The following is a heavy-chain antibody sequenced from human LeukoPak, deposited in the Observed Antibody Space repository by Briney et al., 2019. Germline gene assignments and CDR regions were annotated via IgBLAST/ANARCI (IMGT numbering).Heavy chain of an antibody. J-gene: IGHJ6*02. D-gene: IGHD5-18*01. CDR1: GFSPRTSGMC. CDR3: ARIHRYGPAGYYGMGV. V-gene: IGHV2-70*11. CDR2: IDWDDDK. Sequence: SGPTLVNPTQTLTLTCTFSGFSPRTSGMCVSWIRRPPGKALEWLARIDWDDDKYYSTSLKTRLTISKDTSKNQVVFTMTNMDPVDTATYYCARIHRYGPAGYYGMGVWGQGTTVTVSS.